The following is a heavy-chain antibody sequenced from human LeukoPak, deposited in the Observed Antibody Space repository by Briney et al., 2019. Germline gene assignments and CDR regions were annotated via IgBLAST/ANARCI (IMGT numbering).Heavy chain of an antibody. J-gene: IGHJ6*04. Sequence: SETLSLTCTVPGGSISSSSYYWGWIRQPPGKGLEWIGSIYYSGSTYYNPSLKSRVTISVDTSKNQFSLKLSSVTAADTAVYYCARSPYGVGAGDVWGKGTTVTVSS. CDR2: IYYSGST. CDR3: ARSPYGVGAGDV. D-gene: IGHD1-26*01. CDR1: GGSISSSSYY. V-gene: IGHV4-39*07.